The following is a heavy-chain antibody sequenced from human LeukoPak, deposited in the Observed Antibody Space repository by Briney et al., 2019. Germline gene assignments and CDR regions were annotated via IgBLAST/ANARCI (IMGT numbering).Heavy chain of an antibody. V-gene: IGHV4-39*01. Sequence: SETLSLTCTVSGGSISSSRYYWGWIRQPPGKGLEWIGSIYYSGSTYYNPSLKSRVTIFVDTSKNQFSLKLSSVTAANTAVYYCARLTGHPGYFDVWGRGTLVTVSS. D-gene: IGHD7-27*01. CDR2: IYYSGST. CDR3: ARLTGHPGYFDV. J-gene: IGHJ2*01. CDR1: GGSISSSRYY.